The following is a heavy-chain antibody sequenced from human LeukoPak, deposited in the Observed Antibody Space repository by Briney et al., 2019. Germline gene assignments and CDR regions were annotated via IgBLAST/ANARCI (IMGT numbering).Heavy chain of an antibody. CDR1: GFTFSSYA. D-gene: IGHD3-10*01. CDR3: ARDYLLWFGEISNWFDP. V-gene: IGHV3-30*01. J-gene: IGHJ5*02. CDR2: ISYDGSNN. Sequence: TGGSLRLSCAASGFTFSSYAMHWVRQAPGKGLEWVAVISYDGSNNYYADSVKGRFTTSRDNSKNTLYLQMNSLRAEDTAVYYCARDYLLWFGEISNWFDPWGQGTLVTVSS.